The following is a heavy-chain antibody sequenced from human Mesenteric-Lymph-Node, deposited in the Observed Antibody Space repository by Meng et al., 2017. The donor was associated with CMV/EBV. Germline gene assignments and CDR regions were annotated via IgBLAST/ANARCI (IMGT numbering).Heavy chain of an antibody. Sequence: GSLRLSCTVSGGSINNHFWSWIRQPPGKGLEWIGEINHSGSTNYNPSLKSRVTISVDTSKNQFSLKLSSVTAADTAVYYCARGTRPVVVVPAAGLNWFDPWGQGTLVTVSS. CDR2: INHSGST. CDR1: GGSINNHF. J-gene: IGHJ5*02. V-gene: IGHV4-34*01. CDR3: ARGTRPVVVVPAAGLNWFDP. D-gene: IGHD2-2*01.